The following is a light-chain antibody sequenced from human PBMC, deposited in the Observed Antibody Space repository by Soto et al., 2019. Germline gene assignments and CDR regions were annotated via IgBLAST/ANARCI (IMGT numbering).Light chain of an antibody. J-gene: IGLJ1*01. CDR2: GVN. CDR1: SSDVGGYNY. V-gene: IGLV2-8*01. Sequence: QSALTKPPSASGSPGQSVTISCTGTSSDVGGYNYVSWYQQHPGKAPKLMIYGVNKRPSGVPDRFSGSKSGNTASLTVSGLQAEDEADYYCSSYAGSNNVFVTGTKVTVL. CDR3: SSYAGSNNV.